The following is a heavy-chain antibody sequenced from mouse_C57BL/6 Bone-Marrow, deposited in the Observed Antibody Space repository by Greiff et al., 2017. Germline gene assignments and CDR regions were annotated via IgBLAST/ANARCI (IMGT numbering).Heavy chain of an antibody. V-gene: IGHV1-47*01. J-gene: IGHJ2*01. CDR3: ASLHYYGSSPYYFDY. CDR2: FHPYNDDT. Sequence: QVQLQQSGAELVKPGASVKMSCKASGYTFTTYPIEWMKQNHGKSLEWIGNFHPYNDDTKYNEKFKGKATLTVEKSSSTVYLELSRLTSDDSAVYYCASLHYYGSSPYYFDYWGQGTTRTVSS. D-gene: IGHD1-1*01. CDR1: GYTFTTYP.